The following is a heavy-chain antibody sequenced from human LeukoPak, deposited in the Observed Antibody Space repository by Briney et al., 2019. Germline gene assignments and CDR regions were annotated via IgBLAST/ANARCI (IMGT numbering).Heavy chain of an antibody. J-gene: IGHJ4*02. CDR2: IYHSGST. CDR1: GYSISSGYY. Sequence: PSETLSLTCAVSGYSISSGYYWGWIRQPPGKGLEWIGSIYHSGSTYYNPSLKSRVTISVDTSKNQFSLKLSSVTAPDTAVYECGRGGLPSVVVFDYWGQGTLVTVSS. CDR3: GRGGLPSVVVFDY. V-gene: IGHV4-38-2*01. D-gene: IGHD3-22*01.